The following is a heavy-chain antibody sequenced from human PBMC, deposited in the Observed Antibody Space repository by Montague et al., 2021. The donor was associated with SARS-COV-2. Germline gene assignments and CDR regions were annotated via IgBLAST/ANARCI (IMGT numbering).Heavy chain of an antibody. D-gene: IGHD1-1*01. CDR3: ARAQNICFIANCVNYFDL. V-gene: IGHV4-59*01. CDR2: VRYTGST. J-gene: IGHJ4*02. CDR1: GGSIRSYY. Sequence: SETLSLTCEVSGGSIRSYYWSWIRQSPGKGLEWIGYVRYTGSTKYNPSLKTRVTLSLDTPKNHFSLRLNSATAADTAVYYCARAQNICFIANCVNYFDLWGLGALVSVSS.